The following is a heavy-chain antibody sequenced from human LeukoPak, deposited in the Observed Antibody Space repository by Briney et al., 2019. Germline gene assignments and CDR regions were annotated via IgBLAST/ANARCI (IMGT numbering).Heavy chain of an antibody. CDR2: FGSSGRPI. D-gene: IGHD3-22*01. CDR3: ARAGYYYYSSGYFN. J-gene: IGHJ4*02. Sequence: GSLRPSFGASGFPFSDYYLSWIRQAPGKGLEWVSYFGSSGRPIDYADSVKVRFTISRDNAKNSLYLQMNSLRAEDTAVYYCARAGYYYYSSGYFNWGQGTLVTVSS. V-gene: IGHV3-11*04. CDR1: GFPFSDYY.